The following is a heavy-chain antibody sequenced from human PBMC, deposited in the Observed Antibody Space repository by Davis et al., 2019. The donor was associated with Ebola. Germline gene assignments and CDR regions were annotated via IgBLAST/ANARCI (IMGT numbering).Heavy chain of an antibody. CDR1: GFTFSDYW. V-gene: IGHV3-7*01. CDR2: IKQDGSEK. D-gene: IGHD3-10*01. Sequence: GESLKISCAASGFTFSDYWMSWVRQAPGKGLEWVANIKQDGSEKYYVDSVKGRFTISRDNAKNSLYLQMNSLRAEDTAVYYCARVEADYFEPCYYMDVWGKGTMVTVSS. CDR3: ARVEADYFEPCYYMDV. J-gene: IGHJ6*03.